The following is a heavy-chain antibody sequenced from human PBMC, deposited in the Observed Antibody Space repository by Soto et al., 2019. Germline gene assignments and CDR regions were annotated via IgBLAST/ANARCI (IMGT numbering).Heavy chain of an antibody. CDR2: INPNSGGT. CDR3: ARQSAYCGGDCYTEPLDY. J-gene: IGHJ4*01. D-gene: IGHD2-21*02. CDR1: GYTFTAYY. V-gene: IGHV1-2*02. Sequence: ASVKVSCKTSGYTFTAYYVHWLRQAPRQGLEWMGWINPNSGGTKYAQKFQGRVTMTRDTSASTAYMELNRLTSDDTAVYYCARQSAYCGGDCYTEPLDYWG.